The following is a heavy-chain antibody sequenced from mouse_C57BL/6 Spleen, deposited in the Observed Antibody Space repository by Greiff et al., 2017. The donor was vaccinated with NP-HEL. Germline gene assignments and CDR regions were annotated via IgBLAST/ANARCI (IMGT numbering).Heavy chain of an antibody. CDR3: TTGSDYDGDYYAMDY. Sequence: DVQLQESGAELVRPGASVKLSCTASGFNIKDDYMHWVKQRPEQGLEWIGWIDPENGDTEYASKFQGKATITADTSSNTAYLQLSSLTSEDTAVYYCTTGSDYDGDYYAMDYWGQGTSVTVSS. J-gene: IGHJ4*01. CDR1: GFNIKDDY. V-gene: IGHV14-4*01. CDR2: IDPENGDT. D-gene: IGHD2-4*01.